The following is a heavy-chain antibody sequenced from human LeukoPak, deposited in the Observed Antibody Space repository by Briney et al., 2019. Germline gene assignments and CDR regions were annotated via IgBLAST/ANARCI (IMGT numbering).Heavy chain of an antibody. D-gene: IGHD6-13*01. V-gene: IGHV3-21*01. Sequence: GGSLRLSCAASGFTFSSYSMNWVRQAPGKGLEWVSSISSSSSYIYYADSVKGRFTISRDNAKNSLYLQMNSLRAEDTAVYYCARGHDGKTNALYSYDYWGQGTLVTVSS. CDR1: GFTFSSYS. CDR2: ISSSSSYI. CDR3: ARGHDGKTNALYSYDY. J-gene: IGHJ4*02.